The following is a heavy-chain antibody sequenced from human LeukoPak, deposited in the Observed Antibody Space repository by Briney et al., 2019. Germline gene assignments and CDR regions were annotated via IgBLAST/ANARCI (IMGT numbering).Heavy chain of an antibody. CDR2: IYYSGST. Sequence: SETLSLTCTVSGGSISSGDYYRSWIRQPPGKGLEWIGYIYYSGSTYYNPSLKSRVTISVDTSKNQFSLKLSSVTAADTAVYYCARAPYRTYYYYYYGMDVWGQGTTVTVSS. D-gene: IGHD1/OR15-1a*01. CDR1: GGSISSGDYY. J-gene: IGHJ6*02. V-gene: IGHV4-30-4*01. CDR3: ARAPYRTYYYYYYGMDV.